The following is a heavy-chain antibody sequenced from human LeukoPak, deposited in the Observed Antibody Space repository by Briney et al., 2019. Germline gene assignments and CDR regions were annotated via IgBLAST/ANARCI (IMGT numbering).Heavy chain of an antibody. D-gene: IGHD1-26*01. Sequence: ASVRVSCKASGFSFSSYGFSWVRQAPGQVLEWMGWISAYNGKTNYAQKFQGRVTMTTDTSTTTVYMDLRSLRSDDTAVYFCARGGALTSFDSWGQGTLITVSS. V-gene: IGHV1-18*01. CDR1: GFSFSSYG. CDR3: ARGGALTSFDS. J-gene: IGHJ4*02. CDR2: ISAYNGKT.